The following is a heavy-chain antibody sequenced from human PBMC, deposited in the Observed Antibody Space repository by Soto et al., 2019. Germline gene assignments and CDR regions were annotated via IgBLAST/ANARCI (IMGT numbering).Heavy chain of an antibody. D-gene: IGHD6-13*01. CDR3: ATPRRPYSSSWYFDY. CDR2: ISGSGGST. J-gene: IGHJ4*02. V-gene: IGHV3-23*01. Sequence: VRQAPGKGLEWVSAISGSGGSTYYADSVKGRFTISRDNSKNTLYLQMNSLRAEDTAVYYCATPRRPYSSSWYFDYWGQGTLVTSPQ.